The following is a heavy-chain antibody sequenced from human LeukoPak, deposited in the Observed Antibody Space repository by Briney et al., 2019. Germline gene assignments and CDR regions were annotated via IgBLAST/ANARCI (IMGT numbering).Heavy chain of an antibody. CDR3: ARKGNAFDF. V-gene: IGHV3-23*01. J-gene: IGHJ3*01. CDR1: GFTFSDYY. Sequence: GGSLRLSCAASGFTFSDYYMSWIRQAPGKGLEWVSAISGSGGSTYYADSVKGRFTISRDNSKNTLYLQMDSLRAEDTAVYYCARKGNAFDFWGQGTMVTVSS. D-gene: IGHD3-10*01. CDR2: ISGSGGST.